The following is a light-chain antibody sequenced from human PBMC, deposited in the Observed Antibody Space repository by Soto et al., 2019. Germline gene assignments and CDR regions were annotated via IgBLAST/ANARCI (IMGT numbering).Light chain of an antibody. CDR3: QQYNNWPQT. V-gene: IGKV3-15*01. Sequence: EIVLTQSPATLSLSPGERATLSCRASQSVSSNLAWYQQKPGQAPRLLIYGAYTRATGIPARFSGSGSGTEFTLTISSLQSEDFAVYYCQQYNNWPQTFGQGTKVDIK. CDR2: GAY. J-gene: IGKJ1*01. CDR1: QSVSSN.